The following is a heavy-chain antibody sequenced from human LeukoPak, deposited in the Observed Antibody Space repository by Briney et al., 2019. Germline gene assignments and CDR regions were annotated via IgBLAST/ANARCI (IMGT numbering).Heavy chain of an antibody. D-gene: IGHD2-15*01. CDR1: GFTFSNAW. J-gene: IGHJ4*02. CDR2: IKTTSDGGTA. Sequence: GGSLGLSCAASGFTFSNAWMSWVRLAPGKGLESVGRIKTTSDGGTADYAAPVKGRFTISRDDSTNTLYLQTNSLKTEDTAVYYCTSGGGTMDYWGQGILVTVSS. CDR3: TSGGGTMDY. V-gene: IGHV3-15*01.